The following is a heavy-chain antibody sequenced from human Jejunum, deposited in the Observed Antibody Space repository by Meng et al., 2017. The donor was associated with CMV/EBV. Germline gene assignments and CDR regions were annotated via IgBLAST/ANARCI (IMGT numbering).Heavy chain of an antibody. D-gene: IGHD2-15*01. Sequence: QVQLQESGPGLVKPSATLFLTCTVSGGSISNYYWSWIRQPAGKGLEWIGRIYSSGSTNYNPSLQSRVTMSVDTSKNQFSLKLTSVTAADTAVYYCARTGISKISFPYWGQGTLVTVSS. CDR3: ARTGISKISFPY. CDR1: GGSISNYY. J-gene: IGHJ4*02. CDR2: IYSSGST. V-gene: IGHV4-4*07.